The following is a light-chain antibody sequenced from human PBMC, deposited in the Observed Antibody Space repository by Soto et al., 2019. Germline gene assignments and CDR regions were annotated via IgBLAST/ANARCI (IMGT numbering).Light chain of an antibody. CDR2: EVS. Sequence: QSALTHPPSASGSPRQSVTISCTGTSSDVGGYNYVSWYQQHPGKAPKLMISEVSKRPSGVPDRFSGSKSGNTASLTVSGLQAEDEADYYCSSFAGNNNLVFGGGTKLTVL. CDR1: SSDVGGYNY. J-gene: IGLJ2*01. V-gene: IGLV2-8*01. CDR3: SSFAGNNNLV.